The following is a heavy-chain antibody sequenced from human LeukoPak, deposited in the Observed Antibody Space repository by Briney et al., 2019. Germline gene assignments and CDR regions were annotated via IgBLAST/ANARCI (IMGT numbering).Heavy chain of an antibody. CDR2: VSSYNGDT. V-gene: IGHV1-18*01. D-gene: IGHD3-9*01. J-gene: IGHJ5*02. CDR1: GYTFNNYG. CDR3: AKDWNILAGRNCFDP. Sequence: ASVKVSCKTSGYTFNNYGISWVRQAPGQGLEWMGWVSSYNGDTNYAQKFQGRVTMSTDTSTSTAYMELRGLRFDDTAIYYCAKDWNILAGRNCFDPWGQGSLVTVSS.